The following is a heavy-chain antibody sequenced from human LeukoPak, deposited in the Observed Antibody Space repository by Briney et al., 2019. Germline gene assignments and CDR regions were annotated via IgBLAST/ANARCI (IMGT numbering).Heavy chain of an antibody. D-gene: IGHD1-26*01. CDR1: GGSISSSSYY. CDR2: TYYSGST. V-gene: IGHV4-39*01. CDR3: ARQGVGATSSGFNY. Sequence: SETLSLTCTVSGGSISSSSYYWGWIRQPPGKGLEWIGSTYYSGSTYYNPSLKSRVTISVDTSKNQFSLKLSSVTAADTAVYYCARQGVGATSSGFNYWGQGTLVTVSS. J-gene: IGHJ4*02.